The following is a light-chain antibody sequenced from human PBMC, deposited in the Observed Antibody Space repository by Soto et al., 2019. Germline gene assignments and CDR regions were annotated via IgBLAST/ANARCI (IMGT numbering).Light chain of an antibody. Sequence: DIQMTQSPSTLSASVGDRVTITCRASQSIRSWLAWYQQKPGKAPKLLIYKASSFESGVPSRFSGSGSGTEFTLTISSLQPDDFATYYCQQYNSYPWTFGQGTKVEIK. V-gene: IGKV1-5*03. CDR3: QQYNSYPWT. CDR1: QSIRSW. J-gene: IGKJ1*01. CDR2: KAS.